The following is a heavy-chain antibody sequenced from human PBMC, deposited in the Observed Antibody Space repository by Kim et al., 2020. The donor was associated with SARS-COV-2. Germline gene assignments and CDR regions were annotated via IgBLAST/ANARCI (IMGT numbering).Heavy chain of an antibody. CDR3: APGGYYYDRGVAS. Sequence: GGSLRLSCAASGFTFSSYWMHWVRQAPGKGLVWVSRINSDGSSTSYADSVKGRFTISRDNAKNTLYLQMNSLRAEDTAVYYCAPGGYYYDRGVASWGQGTLVTVSS. J-gene: IGHJ4*02. D-gene: IGHD3-22*01. CDR1: GFTFSSYW. CDR2: INSDGSST. V-gene: IGHV3-74*01.